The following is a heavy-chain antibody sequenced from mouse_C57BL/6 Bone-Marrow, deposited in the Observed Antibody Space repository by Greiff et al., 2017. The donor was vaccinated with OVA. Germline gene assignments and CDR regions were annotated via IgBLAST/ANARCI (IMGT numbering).Heavy chain of an antibody. Sequence: EVKLMESGAGLVKPGGSLKLSCAASGFTFSSYAMSWVRQTPEKRLEWVAYISSGGDYIYYADTVQGRFTISRDNARNTLYLQMSSLKSEDTAMYYCTREAMVKGYRGQGTTLTVSS. CDR2: ISSGGDYI. J-gene: IGHJ2*01. V-gene: IGHV5-9-1*02. CDR1: GFTFSSYA. CDR3: TREAMVKGY. D-gene: IGHD2-2*01.